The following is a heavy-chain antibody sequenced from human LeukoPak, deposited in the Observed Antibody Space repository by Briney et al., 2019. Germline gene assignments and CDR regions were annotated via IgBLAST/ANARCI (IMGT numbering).Heavy chain of an antibody. V-gene: IGHV4-34*01. D-gene: IGHD1-26*01. CDR2: INHSGST. CDR3: TGGVTSNTEWELLHY. J-gene: IGHJ4*02. CDR1: GGPFSGYY. Sequence: PSETLSLTCAVYGGPFSGYYWSWIRQPPGKGLEWIGEINHSGSTNYNPSLKSRVTISVDTSKNQFSLKLSSVTAADTAVYYCTGGVTSNTEWELLHYWGQGTLVTVSS.